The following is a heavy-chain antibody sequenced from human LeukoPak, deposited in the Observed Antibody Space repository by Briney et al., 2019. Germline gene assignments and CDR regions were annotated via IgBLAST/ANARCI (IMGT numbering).Heavy chain of an antibody. CDR2: IYTSGST. D-gene: IGHD3-3*01. V-gene: IGHV4-61*02. J-gene: IGHJ6*03. CDR3: ARDDDFWTGGYYYYYMEV. Sequence: PSETLSLTCTVSGGSISSGSYYWSWIRQPAGRGLEWIGRIYTSGSTNYNPSLKSRVTISVDTSKNQFSLKLSSVTAADTAVYYCARDDDFWTGGYYYYYMEVWGKGTTVTVSS. CDR1: GGSISSGSYY.